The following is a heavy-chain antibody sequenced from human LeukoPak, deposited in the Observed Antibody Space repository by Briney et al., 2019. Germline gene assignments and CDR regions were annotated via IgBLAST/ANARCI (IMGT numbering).Heavy chain of an antibody. D-gene: IGHD4-17*01. Sequence: SETLSLTCTVSGGSISSGSYYWSWIRQPAGKGLEWIGRIYTSGSTNHNPSLKSRVTISVDTSKNQFSLKLSSVTAADTAVYYCASGTVRPNDAFDIWGQGTMVTVSS. J-gene: IGHJ3*02. CDR1: GGSISSGSYY. V-gene: IGHV4-61*02. CDR2: IYTSGST. CDR3: ASGTVRPNDAFDI.